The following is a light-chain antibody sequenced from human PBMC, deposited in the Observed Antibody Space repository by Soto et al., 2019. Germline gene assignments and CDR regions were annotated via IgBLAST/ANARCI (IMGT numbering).Light chain of an antibody. CDR3: QQYGSSPVT. J-gene: IGKJ3*01. Sequence: EMVMTQSPDTLSVSPGEGATLSCRVIQSIRSNLAWYQQRPGQAPRLLIYGASSRATGIPDRFSGSGSGTDFTLTISRLEPEDFAVYYCQQYGSSPVTFGPGTKVDIK. CDR1: QSIRSN. V-gene: IGKV3-20*01. CDR2: GAS.